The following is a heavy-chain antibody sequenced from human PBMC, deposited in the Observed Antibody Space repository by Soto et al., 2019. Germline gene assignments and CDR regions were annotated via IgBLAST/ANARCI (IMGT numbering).Heavy chain of an antibody. CDR3: ARELLTTGWSYVETYYYGMDV. D-gene: IGHD2-15*01. Sequence: SETLSLTCAVYGGSFSGYYWSWIRQPPGKGLEWIGEINHSGSTNYNPSLKSRVTISVDTSKNQFSLKLSSVTAADTAVYYCARELLTTGWSYVETYYYGMDVWGQGATVTVSS. V-gene: IGHV4-34*01. J-gene: IGHJ6*02. CDR1: GGSFSGYY. CDR2: INHSGST.